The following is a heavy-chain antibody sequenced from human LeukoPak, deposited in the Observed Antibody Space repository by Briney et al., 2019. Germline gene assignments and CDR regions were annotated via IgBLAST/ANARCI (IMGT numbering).Heavy chain of an antibody. J-gene: IGHJ4*02. D-gene: IGHD3-22*01. CDR3: ARDLTDYDSSGYYRGFFDY. Sequence: ASVKVSCKASGGTFSSYAISWVRQAPGQGLEWMGGIIPIFGTANYAQKFQGRVTITADKSTSTAYMELSSLRSEDTAVYYCARDLTDYDSSGYYRGFFDYWGQGTLVTVSS. V-gene: IGHV1-69*06. CDR1: GGTFSSYA. CDR2: IIPIFGTA.